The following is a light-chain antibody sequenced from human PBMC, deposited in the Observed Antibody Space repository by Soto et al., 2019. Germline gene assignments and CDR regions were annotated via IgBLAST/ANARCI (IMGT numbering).Light chain of an antibody. CDR1: QDINNY. V-gene: IGKV1-27*01. Sequence: DIQMTQSPSSLSASVGDTVTITCRASQDINNYLAWYQQKPGMVPKLLIYVASSLQSGVPSRFSGSGSGTQFTLTISSLQPEDVATYYCQKYNSAPHTFGQGTKLEIK. CDR3: QKYNSAPHT. J-gene: IGKJ2*01. CDR2: VAS.